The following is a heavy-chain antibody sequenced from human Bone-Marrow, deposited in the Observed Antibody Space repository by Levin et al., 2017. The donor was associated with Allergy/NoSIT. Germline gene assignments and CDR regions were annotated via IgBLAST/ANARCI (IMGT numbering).Heavy chain of an antibody. CDR2: ISTTAIYL. J-gene: IGHJ4*02. D-gene: IGHD2-8*01. CDR1: EFTFSNYA. V-gene: IGHV3-21*01. Sequence: GGSLRLSCAASEFTFSNYAMIWVRQAPGKGLEWVSSISTTAIYLYYADSVKGRFTISRDNPKNSLYLQMNSLRAEDTAVYYCARGRDCTNGVCYRVDYWGQGTLVTVSS. CDR3: ARGRDCTNGVCYRVDY.